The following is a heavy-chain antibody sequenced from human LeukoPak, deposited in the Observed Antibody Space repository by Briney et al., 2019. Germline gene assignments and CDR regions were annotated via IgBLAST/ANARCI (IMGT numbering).Heavy chain of an antibody. Sequence: PGGSLRLSCAASKFAFSSYAMSWVRQAPGKGLEWVSAISGGGGNTYYADSVKGRFTISRDNAKNSLYLQMNSLRDEDTAVYYCASSGSYRFDYWGQGTLVTVSS. D-gene: IGHD1-26*01. V-gene: IGHV3-23*01. J-gene: IGHJ4*02. CDR3: ASSGSYRFDY. CDR2: ISGGGGNT. CDR1: KFAFSSYA.